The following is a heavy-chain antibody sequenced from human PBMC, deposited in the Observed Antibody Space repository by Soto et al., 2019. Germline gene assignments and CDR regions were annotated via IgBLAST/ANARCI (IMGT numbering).Heavy chain of an antibody. CDR3: ARHISYSSSSVGY. V-gene: IGHV5-51*01. J-gene: IGHJ4*02. CDR1: GYSFTSYW. CDR2: IYPGDSDT. D-gene: IGHD6-6*01. Sequence: GESLKISCKGSGYSFTSYWIGWVLQMPGNGLEWMGVIYPGDSDTRYSPSFQGQVTISADKSISTAYLQWSSLKASDTGMYYSARHISYSSSSVGYWGQGTLVTVSS.